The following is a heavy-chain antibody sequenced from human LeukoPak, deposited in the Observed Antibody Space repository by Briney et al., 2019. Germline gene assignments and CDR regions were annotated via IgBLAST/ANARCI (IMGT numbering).Heavy chain of an antibody. CDR1: GGSFSGYY. CDR3: ARALQLDAFDI. J-gene: IGHJ3*02. D-gene: IGHD5-18*01. Sequence: PSETLSLTCAVYGGSFSGYYWSWIRQPPGKGLEWIGEINHSGSTNYNPSLKSRVTISVDTSKNQFSLKLSSVTAADTAVYYCARALQLDAFDIWGQGTMVTVSS. V-gene: IGHV4-34*09. CDR2: INHSGST.